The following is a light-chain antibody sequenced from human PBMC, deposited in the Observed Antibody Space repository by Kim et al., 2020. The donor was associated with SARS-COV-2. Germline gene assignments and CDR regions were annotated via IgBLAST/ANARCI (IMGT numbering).Light chain of an antibody. V-gene: IGLV1-40*01. CDR2: DNN. CDR3: QSYDISLISAV. J-gene: IGLJ2*01. Sequence: QPVLTQPPSVSGAPGQRVTISCTGSSSNIGAGYDVHWYQQFPGTAPKLLIYDNNNRPSGVSDRFSGSKSGTSASLAITGLQAEDEADYYCQSYDISLISAVFGGGTQLTVL. CDR1: SSNIGAGYD.